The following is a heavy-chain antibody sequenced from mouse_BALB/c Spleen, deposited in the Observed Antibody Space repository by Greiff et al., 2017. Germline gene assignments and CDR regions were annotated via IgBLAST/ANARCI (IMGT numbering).Heavy chain of an antibody. Sequence: VQRVESGPGLVAPSQSLSITCTVSGFSLTGYGVNWVRQPPGKGLEWLGMIWGDGSTDYNSALKSRLSISKDNSKSQVFLKMNSLQTDDTARYYCASNGNYGGMDYWGQGTSVTVSS. V-gene: IGHV2-6-7*01. D-gene: IGHD2-1*01. CDR1: GFSLTGYG. J-gene: IGHJ4*01. CDR2: IWGDGST. CDR3: ASNGNYGGMDY.